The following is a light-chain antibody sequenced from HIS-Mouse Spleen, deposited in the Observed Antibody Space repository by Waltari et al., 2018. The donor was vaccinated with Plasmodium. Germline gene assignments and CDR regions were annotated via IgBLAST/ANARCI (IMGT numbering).Light chain of an antibody. CDR2: ATS. Sequence: DIQMTQPPSSLSASVGDRVTITCRASQSISSYLNWYQQKPGKATKLLIYATSSLQSGVTSRFSGSGSATDFTLTISSLQPEDFANYYGQQLHTFGQGTKLEIK. J-gene: IGKJ2*01. V-gene: IGKV1-39*01. CDR3: QQLHT. CDR1: QSISSY.